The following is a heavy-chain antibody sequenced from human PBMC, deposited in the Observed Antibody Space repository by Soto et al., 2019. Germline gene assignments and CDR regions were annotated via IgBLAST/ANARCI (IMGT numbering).Heavy chain of an antibody. V-gene: IGHV3-21*01. D-gene: IGHD1-26*01. J-gene: IGHJ3*02. Sequence: GGSLRLSCAASGFTFSSYSMNWVRQAPGKGLEWVSSISSSSSYIYYTDSVKSRFTISRDNAKNSLYLQMNSLRAEDTAVYYCARVMVGATTRAFDIWGQGTMVTVSS. CDR2: ISSSSSYI. CDR3: ARVMVGATTRAFDI. CDR1: GFTFSSYS.